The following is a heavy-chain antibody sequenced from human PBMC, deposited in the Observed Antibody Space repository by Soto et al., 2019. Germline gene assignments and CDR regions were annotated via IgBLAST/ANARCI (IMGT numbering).Heavy chain of an antibody. CDR2: INSDGSST. Sequence: GGSLRLSCAASGFTFSGYWMHWVRQAPGKGLVWVSRINSDGSSTSYADSVKGRFTISRDNAKNTLYLQMNSLRAEDTAVYYCARCGYSYGYADYWGQGTLVTVSS. D-gene: IGHD5-18*01. J-gene: IGHJ4*02. CDR1: GFTFSGYW. CDR3: ARCGYSYGYADY. V-gene: IGHV3-74*01.